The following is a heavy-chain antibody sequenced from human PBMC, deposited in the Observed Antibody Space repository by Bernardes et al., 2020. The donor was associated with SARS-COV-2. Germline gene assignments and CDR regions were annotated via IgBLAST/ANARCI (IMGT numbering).Heavy chain of an antibody. D-gene: IGHD3-10*01. CDR3: AKDLYGSGTGGLDV. Sequence: GGSLRLSCAASGFTFRSYAMIWVRQAPGKGLEWVSTIRGSGDSTYYADSVKGRFTISRDNSKNTLYLQMNSLRAEDTAVYYCAKDLYGSGTGGLDVWGQGTTVTVSS. V-gene: IGHV3-23*01. CDR2: IRGSGDST. J-gene: IGHJ6*02. CDR1: GFTFRSYA.